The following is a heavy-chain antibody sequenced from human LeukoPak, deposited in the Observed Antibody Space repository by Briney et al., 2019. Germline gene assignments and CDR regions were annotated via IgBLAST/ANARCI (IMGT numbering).Heavy chain of an antibody. V-gene: IGHV3-23*01. Sequence: GGPLRLSCAASGFTFSSYAMSWVRQAPGKGLEWVSAISGSGGSTYYADSVKGRFTISRDNSKNTLYLQMNSLRAEDTAVYYCAKDLGSGYSSVRAFDIWGQGTMVTVSS. CDR2: ISGSGGST. J-gene: IGHJ3*02. CDR3: AKDLGSGYSSVRAFDI. CDR1: GFTFSSYA. D-gene: IGHD3-22*01.